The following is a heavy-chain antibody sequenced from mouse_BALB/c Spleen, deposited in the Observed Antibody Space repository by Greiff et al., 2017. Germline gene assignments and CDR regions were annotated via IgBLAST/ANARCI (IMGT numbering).Heavy chain of an antibody. CDR1: GFNIKDYY. V-gene: IGHV14-1*02. CDR3: ARKKRYDGYAMDY. D-gene: IGHD2-14*01. Sequence: VHVKQSGAELVRPGALVKLSCKASGFNIKDYYMHWVKQRPEQGLEWIGWIDPENGNTIYDPKFQGKASITADTSSNTAYLQLGSLTSEDTAVYYCARKKRYDGYAMDYWGQGTSVTVSS. CDR2: IDPENGNT. J-gene: IGHJ4*01.